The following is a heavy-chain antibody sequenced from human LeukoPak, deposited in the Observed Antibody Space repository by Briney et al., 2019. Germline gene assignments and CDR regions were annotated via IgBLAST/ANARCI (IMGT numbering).Heavy chain of an antibody. D-gene: IGHD2-15*01. CDR1: GFTFSSYC. CDR3: ARDLSAGVVVAAASDY. Sequence: GGSLRLSCAASGFTFSSYCMNWVRQAPGKGLEWASSISSSSNYIYYADSVKGRFTISRDNAKNSLYLQMNSLRAEDTAVYYCARDLSAGVVVAAASDYWGQGTLVTVSS. V-gene: IGHV3-21*01. CDR2: ISSSSNYI. J-gene: IGHJ4*02.